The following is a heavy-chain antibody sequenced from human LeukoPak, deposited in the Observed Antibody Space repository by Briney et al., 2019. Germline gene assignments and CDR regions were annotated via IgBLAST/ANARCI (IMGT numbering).Heavy chain of an antibody. CDR1: GFTFDDYA. Sequence: PGGSLRLSCAASGFTFDDYAMHWVRQAPGKGLEWVSGISWISGSIGYADSVKGRFTISRDNSKNTLYLQMNSLRAEDTAVYYCARDDGGIAVAGTKGYFQHWGQGTLVTVSS. D-gene: IGHD6-19*01. V-gene: IGHV3-9*01. CDR2: ISWISGSI. CDR3: ARDDGGIAVAGTKGYFQH. J-gene: IGHJ1*01.